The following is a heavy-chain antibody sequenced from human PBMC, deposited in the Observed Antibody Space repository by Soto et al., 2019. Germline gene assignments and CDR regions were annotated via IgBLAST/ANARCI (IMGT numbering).Heavy chain of an antibody. CDR3: AREGGSYYYYGMDV. CDR2: INPKCGGT. J-gene: IGHJ6*02. Sequence: ASVKVSCKASGYSFTDYHIHWVRQAPGQGLEWLGRINPKCGGTSTAQKFQGRVTMTRDRSMSTAYMELSRLRSEDTAVYFCAREGGSYYYYGMDVWGQGTTVTV. CDR1: GYSFTDYH. V-gene: IGHV1-2*06. D-gene: IGHD1-26*01.